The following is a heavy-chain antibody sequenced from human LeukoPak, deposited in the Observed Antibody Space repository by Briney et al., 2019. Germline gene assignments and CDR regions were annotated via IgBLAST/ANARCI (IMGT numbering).Heavy chain of an antibody. CDR2: IYPGYSDT. Sequence: GGSLKISCKGSGYSFTSYWIGWVRQRPGKGLEWMGIIYPGYSDTRYSPSFQGQVTISADKSIRTAYLQWSSLKASDTAMYYCARLYYDFWSGYYIDYWGQGTLVTVSS. J-gene: IGHJ4*02. V-gene: IGHV5-51*01. D-gene: IGHD3-3*01. CDR3: ARLYYDFWSGYYIDY. CDR1: GYSFTSYW.